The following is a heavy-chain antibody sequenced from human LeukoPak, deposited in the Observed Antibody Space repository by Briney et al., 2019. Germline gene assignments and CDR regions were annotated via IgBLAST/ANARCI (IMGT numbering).Heavy chain of an antibody. J-gene: IGHJ4*02. Sequence: SETLSLTCTLSAGSISTYYWSWIRQPPGKGMEWIGYIYHSGSTNYNPSLKSRVTISVDTSKNQFSLKLSSVTAADTAVYYCARGGGYASPIGYWGQGALVTVSS. CDR2: IYHSGST. CDR1: AGSISTYY. V-gene: IGHV4-59*01. D-gene: IGHD5-12*01. CDR3: ARGGGYASPIGY.